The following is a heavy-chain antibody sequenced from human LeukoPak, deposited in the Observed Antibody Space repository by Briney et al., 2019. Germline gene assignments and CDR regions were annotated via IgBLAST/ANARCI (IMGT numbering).Heavy chain of an antibody. CDR2: IDPSDSYT. V-gene: IGHV5-10-1*01. J-gene: IGHJ3*02. D-gene: IGHD3-9*01. CDR1: GYRFTSYW. CDR3: ARHENIFSTFDM. Sequence: GESLKISCKGSGYRFTSYWITWVRQMPGKGLEWMGRIDPSDSYTNYSPSFQGHVTISADKSISTAYLQWSSLKASDTASYYCARHENIFSTFDMWGQGTMVTVSS.